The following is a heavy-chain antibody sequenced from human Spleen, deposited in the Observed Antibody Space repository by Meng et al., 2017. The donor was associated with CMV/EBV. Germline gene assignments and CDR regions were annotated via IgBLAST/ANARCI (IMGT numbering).Heavy chain of an antibody. J-gene: IGHJ2*01. CDR1: GCSIRSYY. D-gene: IGHD2-15*01. CDR3: AGGRWYYFDL. V-gene: IGHV4-4*07. CDR2: FTNSGST. Sequence: QLQGSGQGLWKPSVTLAPDCPSPGCSIRSYYWSWIRPPAGNGLEGIGRFTNSGSTNYHTPLKSRVTMSVDTSKNQFSLKISSVTAADTAVYYCAGGRWYYFDLWGRGTLVTVSS.